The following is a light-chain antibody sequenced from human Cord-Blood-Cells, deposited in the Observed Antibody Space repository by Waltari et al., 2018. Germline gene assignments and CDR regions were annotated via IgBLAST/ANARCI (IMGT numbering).Light chain of an antibody. CDR1: SSDVGGYNY. V-gene: IGLV2-11*01. CDR3: CSYSGSYTWV. Sequence: QSALTQPRSVYGSTGQSVTISCTGTSSDVGGYNYVSWYQQHPGKAPKLMIYDVSKRPSGVPARFSGSKSGHAASLTILGLQAEDEAAYCCCSYSGSYTWVFGGGTKLTVL. J-gene: IGLJ3*02. CDR2: DVS.